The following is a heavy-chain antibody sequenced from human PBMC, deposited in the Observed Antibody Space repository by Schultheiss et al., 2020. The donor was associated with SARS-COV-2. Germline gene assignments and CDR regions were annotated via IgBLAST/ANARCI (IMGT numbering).Heavy chain of an antibody. CDR1: GFTFSSYG. V-gene: IGHV3-7*01. J-gene: IGHJ4*02. CDR3: ARELPDSSSSHFDY. D-gene: IGHD6-13*01. CDR2: IKQDGSEK. Sequence: GGSLRLSCAASGFTFSSYGMHWVRQAPGKGLEWVANIKQDGSEKYYVDSVKGRFTISRDNSKNTLYLQMNSLRAEDTAVYYCARELPDSSSSHFDYWGQGTLVTVSS.